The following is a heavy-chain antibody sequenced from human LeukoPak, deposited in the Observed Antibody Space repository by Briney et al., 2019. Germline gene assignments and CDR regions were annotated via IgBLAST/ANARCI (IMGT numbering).Heavy chain of an antibody. D-gene: IGHD6-19*01. Sequence: SETLSLTCTVSGGSLGSYYWNCIRQAPGKGREWIGYIHYSGSNNHNSSLKSRVTISVDTSKNQYSLKLSSVTAADTAVYYCARDGVAGGFDYWGQGTLVTVSS. CDR2: IHYSGSN. J-gene: IGHJ4*02. V-gene: IGHV4-59*01. CDR1: GGSLGSYY. CDR3: ARDGVAGGFDY.